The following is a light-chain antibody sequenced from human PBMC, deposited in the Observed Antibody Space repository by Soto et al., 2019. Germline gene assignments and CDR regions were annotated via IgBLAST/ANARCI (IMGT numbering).Light chain of an antibody. CDR3: VTGDSGMSEVV. V-gene: IGLV1-51*01. CDR2: DNN. J-gene: IGLJ2*01. CDR1: SSNIGNNY. Sequence: QSVLTQPPSVSAAPGQTVTISCSGSSSNIGNNYVSWYQHLPGTAPQVLIYDNNKRSSGIPDRFSGSKSGTSATLAISGLQTGDEADYHCVTGDSGMSEVVFGGGTKLTVL.